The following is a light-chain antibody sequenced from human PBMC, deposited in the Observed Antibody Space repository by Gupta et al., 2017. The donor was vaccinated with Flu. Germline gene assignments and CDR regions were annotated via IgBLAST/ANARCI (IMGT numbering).Light chain of an antibody. Sequence: DIVLTQPPLSLLVTPGEPASIACRSSQSLLHSNGYYYLDRYLQKPGQSPQLLIYLGSNGASGGPHRCRGSGAVTDFTLKISRVQAGDVGVYYCRQAPQTARLTFGRGTKVEIK. V-gene: IGKV2-28*01. CDR2: LGS. J-gene: IGKJ4*01. CDR3: RQAPQTARLT. CDR1: QSLLHSNGYYY.